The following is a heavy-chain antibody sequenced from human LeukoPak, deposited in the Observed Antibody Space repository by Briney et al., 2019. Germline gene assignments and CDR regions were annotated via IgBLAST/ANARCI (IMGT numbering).Heavy chain of an antibody. V-gene: IGHV3-30-3*01. Sequence: PGGSLRLSCAASGFTLSGFAMHWVRQAPGKGLEWVAVLLHDGSEKYYADSVKGRFTISTDTSKNMVYLQMNSLRAEETAVYYCARDLGGYGYYGMDVWGQGTTVTVSS. D-gene: IGHD3-22*01. CDR3: ARDLGGYGYYGMDV. CDR1: GFTLSGFA. CDR2: LLHDGSEK. J-gene: IGHJ6*02.